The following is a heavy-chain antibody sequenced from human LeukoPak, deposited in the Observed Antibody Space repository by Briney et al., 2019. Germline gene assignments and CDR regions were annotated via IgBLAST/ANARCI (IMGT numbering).Heavy chain of an antibody. CDR1: GGSISTNAYY. CDR3: ARFAVNSGYDFDYFDY. Sequence: SETLSLTCTVSGGSISTNAYYWAWIRQPPGKGLEWIGSVFYSGSTYYNPSLKSRVTISVDTSKNQFSLKLSSVTAADTAVYYCARFAVNSGYDFDYFDYWGQGTLVTVSS. J-gene: IGHJ4*02. V-gene: IGHV4-39*01. CDR2: VFYSGST. D-gene: IGHD5-12*01.